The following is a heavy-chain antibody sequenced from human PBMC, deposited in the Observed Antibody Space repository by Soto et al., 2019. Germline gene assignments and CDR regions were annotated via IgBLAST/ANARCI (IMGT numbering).Heavy chain of an antibody. CDR2: IKEDGSEK. Sequence: GGSLRLSCAASGFTFSSYSMNWVRQAPGKGLEWVANIKEDGSEKYYVDSVKGRFTISRDNANNSLYLHLDSLRAEDTAVYYCTRVPSIPDARVPDFWGQGTLVTVSS. D-gene: IGHD2-2*01. CDR1: GFTFSSYS. V-gene: IGHV3-7*01. CDR3: TRVPSIPDARVPDF. J-gene: IGHJ4*02.